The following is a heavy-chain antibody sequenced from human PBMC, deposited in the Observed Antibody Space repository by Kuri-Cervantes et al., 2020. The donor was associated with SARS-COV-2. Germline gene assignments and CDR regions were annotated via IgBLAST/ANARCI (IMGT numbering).Heavy chain of an antibody. CDR1: GFTFSEYY. Sequence: GEFLKIFCEASGFTFSEYYMSCNRQAPGKVLEWVSYISSSGSTIYYADYVKDRFTISRDNAKNSLYLQMNSLRAEDTAVYYCARLNLVYDYGDLIDYWGQGTLVTVSS. J-gene: IGHJ4*02. CDR2: ISSSGSTI. D-gene: IGHD4-17*01. CDR3: ARLNLVYDYGDLIDY. V-gene: IGHV3-11*04.